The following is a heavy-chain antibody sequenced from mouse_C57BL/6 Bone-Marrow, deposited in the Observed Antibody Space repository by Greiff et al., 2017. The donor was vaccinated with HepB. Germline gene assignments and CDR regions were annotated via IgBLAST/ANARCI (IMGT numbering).Heavy chain of an antibody. CDR2: ISSGSSTI. D-gene: IGHD5-1*01. CDR1: GFTFSDYG. CDR3: ARGEYLAY. J-gene: IGHJ3*01. Sequence: EVMLVESGGGLVKPGGSLKLSCAASGFTFSDYGMHWVRQAPEKGLEWVAYISSGSSTIYYADTVKGRFTISRDNAKNTLVLQMNSLRSEDTAMYYCARGEYLAYWGQGTLVTVSA. V-gene: IGHV5-17*03.